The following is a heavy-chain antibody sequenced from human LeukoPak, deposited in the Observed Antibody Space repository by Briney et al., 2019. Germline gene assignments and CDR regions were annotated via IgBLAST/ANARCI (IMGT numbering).Heavy chain of an antibody. CDR3: ARGNYYYGMDV. CDR1: GGSISSYY. Sequence: PSETLSLTCTVSGGSISSYYWSWIRQPPGKGLGWIGYIYYSGSTNYNPSLKSRVTISVDTSKNQFSLKLSSVTAADTAVYYCARGNYYYGMDVWGQGTTVTVSS. J-gene: IGHJ6*02. V-gene: IGHV4-59*01. CDR2: IYYSGST.